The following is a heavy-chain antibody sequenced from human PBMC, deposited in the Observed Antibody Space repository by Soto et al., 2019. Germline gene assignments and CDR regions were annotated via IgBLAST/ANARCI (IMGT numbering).Heavy chain of an antibody. D-gene: IGHD3-3*01. CDR3: ARGVDPWSGYLF. CDR1: GGSFDGYY. V-gene: IGHV4-34*01. Sequence: SETLSLTCALYGGSFDGYYWSWIRQSPGKGLEWIGEIHHSGSTKYNPSLKSRVSLSVDTSTKQFSLKMTSMTAADRGVYYCARGVDPWSGYLFWGQGTPVTVSS. CDR2: IHHSGST. J-gene: IGHJ4*02.